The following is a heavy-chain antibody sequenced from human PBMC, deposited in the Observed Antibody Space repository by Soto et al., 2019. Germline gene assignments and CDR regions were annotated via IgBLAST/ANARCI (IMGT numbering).Heavy chain of an antibody. V-gene: IGHV4-30-4*01. Sequence: SETLSLTCTVSGGSISSGDYYWSWIRQPPGKGLEWIGYIYYSGSTYYNPSLKSRVTISVDTSKNQFSLKLSSVTAADTAVYYCARSRWSELVDYWGQGTLVIVSS. CDR3: ARSRWSELVDY. CDR2: IYYSGST. D-gene: IGHD6-13*01. J-gene: IGHJ4*02. CDR1: GGSISSGDYY.